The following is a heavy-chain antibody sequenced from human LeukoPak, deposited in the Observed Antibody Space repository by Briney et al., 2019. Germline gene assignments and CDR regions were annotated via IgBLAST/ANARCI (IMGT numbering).Heavy chain of an antibody. CDR1: GFTFSSYS. CDR2: IYSGGST. V-gene: IGHV3-53*01. J-gene: IGHJ4*02. Sequence: GGSLRLSCAASGFTFSSYSMNWVRQAPGKGLEWVSIIYSGGSTYYADSVKGRFTISRDNSKNTLYLQMNSLRAEDTAVYYCAREGLPLVRDDYWGQGTLVTVSS. D-gene: IGHD3-10*01. CDR3: AREGLPLVRDDY.